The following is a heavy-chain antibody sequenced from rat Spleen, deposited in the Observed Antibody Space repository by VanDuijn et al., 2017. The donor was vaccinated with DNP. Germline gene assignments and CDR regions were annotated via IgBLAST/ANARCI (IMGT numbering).Heavy chain of an antibody. D-gene: IGHD1-2*01. CDR2: ISTSGGST. Sequence: EVQLVESGGGLVQPGRSLKLSCAASGFTFSDYYMAWFRQAPGKGLEWVATISTSGGSTYYRDSVKGRFTITRDNAKSTLYLQMNSLRSEDTATYYCTRGGITIAATTYAMDAWGQGTSVTVSS. CDR3: TRGGITIAATTYAMDA. CDR1: GFTFSDYY. V-gene: IGHV5-27*01. J-gene: IGHJ4*01.